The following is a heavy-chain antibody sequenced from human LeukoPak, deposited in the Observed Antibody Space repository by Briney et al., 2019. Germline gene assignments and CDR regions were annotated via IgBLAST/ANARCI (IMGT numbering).Heavy chain of an antibody. J-gene: IGHJ4*02. D-gene: IGHD3/OR15-3a*01. CDR2: ISGDGRTT. CDR1: GFTFSNYW. V-gene: IGHV3-74*01. CDR3: VRLLDSDY. Sequence: GGSLRLACAASGFTFSNYWMHWVRQAPGKGLVWVSHISGDGRTTNYADSVKGRFSISRDNAKNTLYLQMNSLRADDTAVYYCVRLLDSDYWGQGTLVIVSS.